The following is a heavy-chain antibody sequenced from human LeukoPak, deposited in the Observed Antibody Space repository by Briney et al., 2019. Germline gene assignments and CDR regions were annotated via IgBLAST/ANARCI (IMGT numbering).Heavy chain of an antibody. D-gene: IGHD3-10*01. CDR3: AKDLGAVRTFGGYYMDV. CDR2: IWYDGSNK. V-gene: IGHV3-33*06. CDR1: GFPFSSYG. Sequence: GRSLRLSCAASGFPFSSYGMHWVRQAPGKELERVAVIWYDGSNKYYADSVKGRFTISRDNSKNTLYLQMNSLRAEDTAVYYCAKDLGAVRTFGGYYMDVWGKGTTVTVSS. J-gene: IGHJ6*03.